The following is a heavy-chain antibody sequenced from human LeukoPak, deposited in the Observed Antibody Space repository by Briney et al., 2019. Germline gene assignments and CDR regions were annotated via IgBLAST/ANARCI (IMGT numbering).Heavy chain of an antibody. J-gene: IGHJ4*02. D-gene: IGHD3-9*01. V-gene: IGHV6-1*01. CDR1: GDSVSSNSAA. Sequence: SQTLSLTCAISGDSVSSNSAAWNWIRQSPSRGLEWLGRTYYRSRWYSDYAVSVKSRISIKSDTSKNQFSLQLSSVTPEDTAVYYCARSRDGSGNHFGWWGQGTLVSVSS. CDR2: TYYRSRWYS. CDR3: ARSRDGSGNHFGW.